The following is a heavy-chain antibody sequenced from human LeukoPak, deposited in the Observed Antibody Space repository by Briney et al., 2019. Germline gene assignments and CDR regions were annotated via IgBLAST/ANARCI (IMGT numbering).Heavy chain of an antibody. CDR1: GFTLSSFA. D-gene: IGHD1-1*01. CDR3: AYTGFTPLAYFDY. CDR2: ISASSGDYI. Sequence: GGSLRLSCAASGFTLSSFAMAWVRQTPGKGLQWVAAISASSGDYIFYEDSVKGRFTISRDNSKSTVYLEMRDVRAEDTATYFCAYTGFTPLAYFDYWGQGALVTVSS. V-gene: IGHV3-23*01. J-gene: IGHJ4*02.